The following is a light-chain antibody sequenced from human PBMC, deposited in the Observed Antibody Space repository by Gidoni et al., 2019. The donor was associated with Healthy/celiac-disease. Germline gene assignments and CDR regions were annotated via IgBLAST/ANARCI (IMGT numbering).Light chain of an antibody. V-gene: IGKV3-20*01. CDR3: KHFGN. Sequence: EIVCTQSPGTLSWSPGQSATLSCMAIQSISNSQLAWYQQKPGQAPRPVMYVASSGATGIPDRVSGSESATDFTLTISRLEPEDFAVYDSKHFGNFGGGTKVE. CDR1: QSISNSQ. CDR2: VAS. J-gene: IGKJ4*01.